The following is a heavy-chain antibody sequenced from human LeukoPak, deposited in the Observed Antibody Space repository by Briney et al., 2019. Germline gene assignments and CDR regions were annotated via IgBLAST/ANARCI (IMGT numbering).Heavy chain of an antibody. CDR3: ARAAGPPVFYAPHYFDY. D-gene: IGHD5/OR15-5a*01. CDR1: GYTFTTFD. CDR2: MNPNSGNT. Sequence: ASVKVSCKASGYTFTTFDINWVRQATGQGLEWMGWMNPNSGNTGYAQRFQGRVTMTRNTSISTAYMELSSLRSEDTAVYYCARAAGPPVFYAPHYFDYWGQGTLVTVSS. J-gene: IGHJ4*02. V-gene: IGHV1-8*02.